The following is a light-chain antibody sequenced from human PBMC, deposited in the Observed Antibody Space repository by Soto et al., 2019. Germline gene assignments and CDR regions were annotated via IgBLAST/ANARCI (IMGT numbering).Light chain of an antibody. CDR2: DAS. Sequence: EIVLTQSPATLSLSPGERATLSCRASHSVNTFLVWYQQRPGQAPRLLIHDASHRAAGIPARFSGSGFGTDFTLTIISLEPEDAPVYYCQQRSNWPPITFGQGTRLEIK. J-gene: IGKJ5*01. CDR3: QQRSNWPPIT. V-gene: IGKV3-11*01. CDR1: HSVNTF.